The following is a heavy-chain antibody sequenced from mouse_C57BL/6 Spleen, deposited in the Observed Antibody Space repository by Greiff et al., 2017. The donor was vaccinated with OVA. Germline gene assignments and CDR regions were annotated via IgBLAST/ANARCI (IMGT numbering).Heavy chain of an antibody. D-gene: IGHD2-5*01. J-gene: IGHJ4*01. CDR3: AREISKGGVDY. CDR2: ISGGGGNT. Sequence: EVMLVESGGGLVKPGGSLKLSCAASGFTFSSYTMSWVRQTPEKRLEWVATISGGGGNTYYPDSVKGRFTISRDNAKNTLYLQMSSLRSEDTALYYCAREISKGGVDYWGQGTSVTVSS. CDR1: GFTFSSYT. V-gene: IGHV5-9*01.